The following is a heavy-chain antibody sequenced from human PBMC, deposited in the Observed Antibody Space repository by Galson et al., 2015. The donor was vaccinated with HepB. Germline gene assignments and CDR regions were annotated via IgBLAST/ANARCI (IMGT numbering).Heavy chain of an antibody. V-gene: IGHV3-30-3*01. D-gene: IGHD2-15*01. J-gene: IGHJ4*02. CDR3: ARGCSGGSCSVY. CDR2: ISYDGTRK. CDR1: GFTFSGYA. Sequence: SLRLSCAASGFTFSGYAMHWVRQAPGKGLEWVAVISYDGTRKFYADSVKGRFTISRDNSKNTLYLQMNSLRVEDTAIYYCARGCSGGSCSVYWGQGTLVTVSS.